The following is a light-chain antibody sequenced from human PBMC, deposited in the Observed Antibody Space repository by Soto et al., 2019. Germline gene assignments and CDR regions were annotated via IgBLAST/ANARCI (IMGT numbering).Light chain of an antibody. CDR2: GAS. J-gene: IGKJ1*01. CDR3: QQYGSSPTWT. Sequence: EIVLTQSPGTLSLSPGERATLSCRASQSVSSSYLAWCQQKPGQAPRLLIYGASSRATGIPDRFSGSGSGTDFTLTISRLEPDVFAVYYCQQYGSSPTWTFGQGTKVEIK. V-gene: IGKV3-20*01. CDR1: QSVSSSY.